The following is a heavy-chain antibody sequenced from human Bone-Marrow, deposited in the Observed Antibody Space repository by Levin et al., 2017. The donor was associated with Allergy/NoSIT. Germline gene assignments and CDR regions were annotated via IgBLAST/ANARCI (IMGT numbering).Heavy chain of an antibody. J-gene: IGHJ6*02. Sequence: GGSLRLSCVASGFTFSLYEINWVRQAPGKGLEWLSYISRDSYTRYYADSVSARFSISRDNAKDSVFLQMDSLRGEDTGIYYCARARGWISPTNYHYYLDVWGHGTTVIVSS. V-gene: IGHV3-48*03. CDR3: ARARGWISPTNYHYYLDV. D-gene: IGHD2-8*01. CDR2: ISRDSYTR. CDR1: GFTFSLYE.